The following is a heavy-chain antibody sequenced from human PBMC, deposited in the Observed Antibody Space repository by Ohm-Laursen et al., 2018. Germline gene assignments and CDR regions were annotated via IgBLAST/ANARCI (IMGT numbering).Heavy chain of an antibody. CDR3: ARQDSGDYYFDY. CDR2: IYYSGST. CDR1: GDSINSYS. Sequence: SQTLSLTCTVSGDSINSYSWSWIRQPPGEGLEWIGNIYYSGSTNYNPSLESRVTISADTSKNQFSLRLTSVTAADTAVYYCARQDSGDYYFDYWGQGTLVTVSS. J-gene: IGHJ4*02. V-gene: IGHV4-59*08. D-gene: IGHD4-17*01.